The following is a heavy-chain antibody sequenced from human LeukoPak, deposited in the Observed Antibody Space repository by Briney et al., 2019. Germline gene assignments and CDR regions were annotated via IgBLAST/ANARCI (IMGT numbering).Heavy chain of an antibody. Sequence: PGGSLRLSCAASGFTFSVYWMTWVRQAPGKGLEWMADIKEDGSKEYYVDSVKGRFTISRDNAQRSLFLQMKSLRAEDTAVYYCARDEGVVGLYAKWGQGTLVTVST. CDR2: IKEDGSKE. V-gene: IGHV3-7*05. CDR1: GFTFSVYW. D-gene: IGHD2/OR15-2a*01. CDR3: ARDEGVVGLYAK. J-gene: IGHJ4*02.